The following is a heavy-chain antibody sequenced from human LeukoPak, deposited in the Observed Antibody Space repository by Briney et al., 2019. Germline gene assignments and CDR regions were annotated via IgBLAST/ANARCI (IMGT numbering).Heavy chain of an antibody. CDR3: ARVFNGAYGSGKYYFDY. Sequence: PGGSLRLSCAASGFTFSSYSMNWVRQAPGKGLEWVSSNSSSTTYISYADSVKGRFTISRDNAKNSLYLQMNSLRAEDTAVYYCARVFNGAYGSGKYYFDYWGQGTLVTVSS. D-gene: IGHD3-10*01. CDR1: GFTFSSYS. V-gene: IGHV3-21*04. J-gene: IGHJ4*02. CDR2: NSSSTTYI.